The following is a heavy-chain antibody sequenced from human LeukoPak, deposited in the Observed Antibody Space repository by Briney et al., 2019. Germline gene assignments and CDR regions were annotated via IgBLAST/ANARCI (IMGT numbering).Heavy chain of an antibody. V-gene: IGHV3-21*01. J-gene: IGHJ6*02. CDR3: ARDHSAWSGYYXXXYGMDV. CDR1: GFTFXXXX. CDR2: XSSSSSYI. Sequence: RLSXAXSGFTFXXXXXNWXXXXPXXGXEWXXXXSSSSSYIYYADSVKGRFTISRDNAKNSLYLQMNSLRAEDTAVYYCARDHSAWSGYYXXXYGMDVWGXXXXXXXXS. D-gene: IGHD3-3*01.